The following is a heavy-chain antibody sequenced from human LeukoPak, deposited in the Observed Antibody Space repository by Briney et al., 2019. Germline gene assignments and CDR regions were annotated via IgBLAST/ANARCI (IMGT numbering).Heavy chain of an antibody. D-gene: IGHD2-2*02. J-gene: IGHJ4*02. CDR1: GFTFSSYA. CDR3: ARTLYQPLLYDQYYFDY. V-gene: IGHV3-23*01. CDR2: IGGSGDST. Sequence: PGGSLRLSCAASGFTFSSYAMSWVRQAPGKGLEWVSAIGGSGDSTYYADSVKGRFTISRDNSKNTLYLQMNSLRAEDTAVYYCARTLYQPLLYDQYYFDYWGQGTLVTVSS.